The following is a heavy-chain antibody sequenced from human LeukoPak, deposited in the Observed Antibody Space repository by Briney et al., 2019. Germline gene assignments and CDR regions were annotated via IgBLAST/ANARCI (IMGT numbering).Heavy chain of an antibody. V-gene: IGHV3-7*01. CDR1: GFTFSDYW. Sequence: GGSLRLSCAASGFTFSDYWMNWVRQAPAKGLEWVANIDQDGSSEYYVGSVQGRFTISRDNAKNSLYLQMNSLRAEDTAVYYCARGDWAPFDYWGQGSLLTVSS. CDR2: IDQDGSSE. CDR3: ARGDWAPFDY. J-gene: IGHJ4*02. D-gene: IGHD2-21*02.